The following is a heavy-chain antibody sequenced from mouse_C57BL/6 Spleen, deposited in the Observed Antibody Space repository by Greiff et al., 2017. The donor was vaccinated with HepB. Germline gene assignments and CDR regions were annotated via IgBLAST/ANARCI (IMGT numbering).Heavy chain of an antibody. CDR1: GYAFTNYL. Sequence: VQLQQSGAELVRPGTSVKVSCKASGYAFTNYLIEWVKQRPGQGLDWIGVFNPGSGGTNYNEKFKGKATLTADKSSSTAYMQLSSLTSEDSAVYFCARGLPYFDYWGQGTTLTVAS. CDR2: FNPGSGGT. V-gene: IGHV1-54*01. J-gene: IGHJ2*01. D-gene: IGHD5-5*01. CDR3: ARGLPYFDY.